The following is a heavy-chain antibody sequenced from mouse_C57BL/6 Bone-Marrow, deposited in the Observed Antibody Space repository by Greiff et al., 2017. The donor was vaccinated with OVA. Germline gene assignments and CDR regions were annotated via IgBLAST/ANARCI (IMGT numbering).Heavy chain of an antibody. Sequence: VQLQQSGPELVKPGASVKISCKASGYTFTDYYMNWVKQSHGKSLEWIGDINPNNGGTSYNQKFKGKATLTVDKSSSTAYMELRSLTSEDSAVYYCARSYYYGSSYEGFDYWGQGTLVTVSA. CDR2: INPNNGGT. J-gene: IGHJ3*01. CDR1: GYTFTDYY. D-gene: IGHD1-1*01. V-gene: IGHV1-26*01. CDR3: ARSYYYGSSYEGFDY.